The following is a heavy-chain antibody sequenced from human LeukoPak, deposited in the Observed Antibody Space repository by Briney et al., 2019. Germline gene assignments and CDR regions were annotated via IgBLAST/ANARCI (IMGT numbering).Heavy chain of an antibody. D-gene: IGHD6-6*01. Sequence: ASVKVSCKASGYTFTGYYMHWVRQAPGQGLEWMGWINPNSGGTNYAQKFQGRVTMTRDTSISTAYMELSRLRSDDTAVYYCARGARPAHFSSQKHAFDIWGQGTMVTVSS. J-gene: IGHJ3*02. CDR1: GYTFTGYY. CDR2: INPNSGGT. V-gene: IGHV1-2*02. CDR3: ARGARPAHFSSQKHAFDI.